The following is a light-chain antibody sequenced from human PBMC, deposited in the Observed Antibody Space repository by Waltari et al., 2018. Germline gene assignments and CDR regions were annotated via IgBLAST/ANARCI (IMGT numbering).Light chain of an antibody. J-gene: IGLJ1*01. CDR1: DSNIGAGYE. CDR3: QSFDSSLNGYV. CDR2: GNN. V-gene: IGLV1-40*01. Sequence: QSVMTQPPSVSGAPGQRVIISCTGSDSNIGAGYEVPWYQQLPGAAPKLPIYGNNSRPSGFPDRFSASKSGTSVSLAITGLQTDDEADYYCQSFDSSLNGYVFGTGTQVTVL.